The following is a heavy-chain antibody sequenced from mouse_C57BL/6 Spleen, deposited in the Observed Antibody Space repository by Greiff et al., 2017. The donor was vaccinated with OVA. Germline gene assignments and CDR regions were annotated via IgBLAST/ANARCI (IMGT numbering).Heavy chain of an antibody. J-gene: IGHJ3*01. CDR3: ARPFDYYGSTAWSAY. CDR2: FYPGSGSI. D-gene: IGHD1-1*01. V-gene: IGHV1-62-2*01. CDR1: GYTFTEYT. Sequence: VQLKESGAELVKPGASVKLSCKASGYTFTEYTIHWVKQRSGQGLEWIGWFYPGSGSIKYNEKFKDKATLTADKSSSTVYMELSRLTSEDSAVYFCARPFDYYGSTAWSAYWGQGTLVTVSA.